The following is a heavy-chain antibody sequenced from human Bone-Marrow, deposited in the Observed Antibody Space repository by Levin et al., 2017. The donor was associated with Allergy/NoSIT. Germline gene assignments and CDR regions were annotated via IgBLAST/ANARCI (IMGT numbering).Heavy chain of an antibody. Sequence: GGSLRLSCAASGFTFSSYAMSWVRQAPGKGLEWVSTINNSGGNTYFADSVKGRFTISRDNSKNTLYLQMNSLRGEDTAAYYCAKGYTSSLYYYYMDVWGKGTTVTVSS. CDR3: AKGYTSSLYYYYMDV. CDR1: GFTFSSYA. J-gene: IGHJ6*03. D-gene: IGHD6-6*01. CDR2: INNSGGNT. V-gene: IGHV3-23*01.